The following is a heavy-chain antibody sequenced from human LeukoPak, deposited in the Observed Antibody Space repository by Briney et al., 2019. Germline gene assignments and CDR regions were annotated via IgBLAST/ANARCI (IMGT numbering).Heavy chain of an antibody. CDR1: GFTFSSYG. CDR3: AKGYCSSPSCYKSYFDC. J-gene: IGHJ4*02. CDR2: ISYDGSNK. Sequence: GGSLRLSCAASGFTFSSYGMHWVRQAPGKGVEGVAVISYDGSNKYYADSVKGRFTISRDNSKNTLYLPMHSLRAEDTAVYYCAKGYCSSPSCYKSYFDCWGQGTLVTVSS. D-gene: IGHD2-2*02. V-gene: IGHV3-30*18.